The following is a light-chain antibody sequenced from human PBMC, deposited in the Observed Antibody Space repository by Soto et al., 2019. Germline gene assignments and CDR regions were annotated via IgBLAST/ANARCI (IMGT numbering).Light chain of an antibody. CDR2: DAS. J-gene: IGKJ3*01. CDR3: QQRSNWPPFT. Sequence: EVVLTQSPGTLSLSPGERATLSCRAIQIFSSTSLAWYQQKPGQAPRLLIYDASNRATGIPARFSGSGSGTDFTLTISSLEPEDFAVYYCQQRSNWPPFTFGPGTKVDI. V-gene: IGKV3-11*01. CDR1: QIFSSTS.